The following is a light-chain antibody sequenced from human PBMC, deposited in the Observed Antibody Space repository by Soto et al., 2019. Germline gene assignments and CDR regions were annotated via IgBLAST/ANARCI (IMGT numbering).Light chain of an antibody. CDR1: GSDLGGYNY. Sequence: QSALTQPASVSGSPGQSITISCTGTGSDLGGYNYVSWYQQHPGKAPKLMIYDVSNRPSGVSNRFSGAKSGNTASLTISGLQAEDEADYYCSSYPSSTTLLFGGGTQLTVL. CDR3: SSYPSSTTLL. V-gene: IGLV2-14*01. J-gene: IGLJ2*01. CDR2: DVS.